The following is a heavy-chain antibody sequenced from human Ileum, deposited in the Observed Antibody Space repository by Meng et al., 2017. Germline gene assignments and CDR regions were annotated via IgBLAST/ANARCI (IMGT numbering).Heavy chain of an antibody. Sequence: GESLKISCSASGFTFSNYEMNWVRQAPGKGLEWRSYISSRGDAVHYADSVKGRFTISRDNAKSSLYLQMNSLRAEDTAVYYCARDFTREYYGQDAFDIWGERTMVTVSS. CDR3: ARDFTREYYGQDAFDI. CDR2: ISSRGDAV. V-gene: IGHV3-48*03. CDR1: GFTFSNYE. D-gene: IGHD2/OR15-2a*01. J-gene: IGHJ3*02.